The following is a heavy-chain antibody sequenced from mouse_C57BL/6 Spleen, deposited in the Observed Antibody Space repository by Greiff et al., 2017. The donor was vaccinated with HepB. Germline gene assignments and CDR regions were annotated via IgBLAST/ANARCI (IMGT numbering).Heavy chain of an antibody. CDR2: IHPNSGST. D-gene: IGHD1-1*01. CDR3: ARIPQGTVVDYYAMDY. Sequence: QVQLQQPRAELVKPGASVKLSCKASGYTFTSYWMHWVKQRPGQGLEWIGMIHPNSGSTNYNEKFKSKATLTVDKSSSTAYMQLSSLTSEDSAVYYCARIPQGTVVDYYAMDYWGQGTSVTVSS. V-gene: IGHV1-64*01. J-gene: IGHJ4*01. CDR1: GYTFTSYW.